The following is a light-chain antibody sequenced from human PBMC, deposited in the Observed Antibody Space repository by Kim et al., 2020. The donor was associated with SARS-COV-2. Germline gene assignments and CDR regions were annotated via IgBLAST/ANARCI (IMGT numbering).Light chain of an antibody. J-gene: IGLJ2*01. V-gene: IGLV2-23*02. CDR2: DVS. CDR3: SSYAGSSTLI. CDR1: WSDVGSYDL. Sequence: QSALTQPASVSGSPGQSITISCTGAWSDVGSYDLVSWYRQNPAKAPEVIIYDVSERPSGVSNRFSGSKSGNTASLTISGLQAEDEADYYCSSYAGSSTLIFGGGTKVTVL.